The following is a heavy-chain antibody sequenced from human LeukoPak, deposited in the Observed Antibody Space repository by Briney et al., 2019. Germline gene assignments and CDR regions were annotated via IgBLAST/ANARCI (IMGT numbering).Heavy chain of an antibody. CDR3: AKITVSWAYSGAFDI. Sequence: TGGSLRLSCAASGFTFSSYAMSWVRQAPGKGLEWVSTISGSGGSTYYADSVKGRFTISRDNSKNTLYLQMNSLRAEDTAIYYCAKITVSWAYSGAFDIWGQGTMVTV. CDR1: GFTFSSYA. CDR2: ISGSGGST. V-gene: IGHV3-23*01. D-gene: IGHD1-20*01. J-gene: IGHJ3*02.